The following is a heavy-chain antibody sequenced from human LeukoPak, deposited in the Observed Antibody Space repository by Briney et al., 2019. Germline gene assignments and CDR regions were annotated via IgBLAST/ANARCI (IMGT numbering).Heavy chain of an antibody. CDR3: ARDNSSGWYFSYYYYYMDV. V-gene: IGHV4-4*02. Sequence: SETLSLTCAVPGGSISSSNWWSWVRQPPGKGLEWIGEIYHSGSTNYNPSLKSRVTISVDKSKNQFSLKLSSVTAADTAVYYCARDNSSGWYFSYYYYYMDVWGKGTTVTVSS. CDR1: GGSISSSNW. J-gene: IGHJ6*03. CDR2: IYHSGST. D-gene: IGHD6-19*01.